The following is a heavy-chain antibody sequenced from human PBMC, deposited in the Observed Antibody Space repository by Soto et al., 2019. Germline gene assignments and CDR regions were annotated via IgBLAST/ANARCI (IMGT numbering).Heavy chain of an antibody. D-gene: IGHD1-26*01. J-gene: IGHJ4*02. V-gene: IGHV3-23*01. Sequence: PGGSLRLSCAASGFSVGSNYMSWVRQAPGKGLEWVSGISGGGGATYYADSVKGRFTISRDNSKNTLYLQMNSLRAEDTAIYYCAKSEPYGSGSYYFDYCGQGTLFTVSS. CDR1: GFSVGSNY. CDR3: AKSEPYGSGSYYFDY. CDR2: ISGGGGAT.